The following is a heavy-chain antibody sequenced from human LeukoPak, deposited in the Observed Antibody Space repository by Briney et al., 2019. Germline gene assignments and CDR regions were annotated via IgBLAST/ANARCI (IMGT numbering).Heavy chain of an antibody. J-gene: IGHJ5*02. Sequence: PSETLSLTCAVSGGSISSGGYSWSWIRQPPGKGLEWIGYIYHSGSTYYNPSLKSRVTISVDRSKNQFSLNLSSVTAADTAVYYCAREGYCSGGSCDNWFDPWGQGTLVTASS. V-gene: IGHV4-30-2*01. D-gene: IGHD2-15*01. CDR1: GGSISSGGYS. CDR3: AREGYCSGGSCDNWFDP. CDR2: IYHSGST.